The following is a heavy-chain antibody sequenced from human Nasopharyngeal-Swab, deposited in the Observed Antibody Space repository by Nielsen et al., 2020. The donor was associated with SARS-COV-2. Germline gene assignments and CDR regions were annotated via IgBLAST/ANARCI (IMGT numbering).Heavy chain of an antibody. CDR3: ARDYYYDSSVFDY. CDR1: GGSFSGYY. V-gene: IGHV4-34*01. Sequence: GSLRLSCAVYGGSFSGYYWSWIRQPPGKGLEWIGEINHSGSTNYNPSLKSRVTISVDTSKNQLSLKLSSVTAADTAVYYCARDYYYDSSVFDYWGQGTLVTVSS. D-gene: IGHD3-22*01. CDR2: INHSGST. J-gene: IGHJ4*02.